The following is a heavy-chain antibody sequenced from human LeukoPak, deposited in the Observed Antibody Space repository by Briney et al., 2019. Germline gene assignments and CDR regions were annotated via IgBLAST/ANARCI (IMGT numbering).Heavy chain of an antibody. Sequence: GGSLRLSCAASGFTFSTYWMHWVRQIPGKGLVWLSRIHYDGTYTTYVDSVRGRFTISRDNTKSRLYLQMNSLRADDTAVYYCARGAEGHNYGELDSWGQGTLVTVSS. CDR2: IHYDGTYT. D-gene: IGHD5-18*01. J-gene: IGHJ5*01. V-gene: IGHV3-74*01. CDR1: GFTFSTYW. CDR3: ARGAEGHNYGELDS.